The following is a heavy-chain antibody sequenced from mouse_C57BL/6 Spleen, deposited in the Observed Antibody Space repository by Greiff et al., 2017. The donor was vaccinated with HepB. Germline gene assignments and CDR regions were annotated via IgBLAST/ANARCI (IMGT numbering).Heavy chain of an antibody. CDR3: AREGALTGSWYFDV. J-gene: IGHJ1*03. D-gene: IGHD4-1*01. CDR1: GYTFTSYW. CDR2: IHPNSGST. V-gene: IGHV1-64*01. Sequence: QVQLQQPGAELVKPGASVKLSCKASGYTFTSYWMHWVKQGPGQGLEWIGMIHPNSGSTNYNEKFKSKATLTVDKSSSTAYMQLSSLTSEDSAVYYCAREGALTGSWYFDVWGTGTTVTVSS.